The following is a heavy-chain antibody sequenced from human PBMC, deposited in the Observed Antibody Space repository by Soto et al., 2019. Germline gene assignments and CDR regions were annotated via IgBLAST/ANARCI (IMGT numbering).Heavy chain of an antibody. CDR3: ASSYCISTSCPPYYGMDV. CDR1: GGSISSYY. J-gene: IGHJ6*02. V-gene: IGHV4-59*01. CDR2: IYYSGST. D-gene: IGHD2-2*01. Sequence: SETLSLTCTVSGGSISSYYWSWIRQPPGKGLEWIGYIYYSGSTNYNPSLKSRVTISVDTSKNQFSLKLSSVTAADTAVYYCASSYCISTSCPPYYGMDVWGQGTTVTVSS.